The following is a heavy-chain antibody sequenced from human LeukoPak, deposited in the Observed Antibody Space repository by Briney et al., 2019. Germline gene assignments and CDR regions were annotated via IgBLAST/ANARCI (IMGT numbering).Heavy chain of an antibody. CDR2: INSDGSST. J-gene: IGHJ5*02. CDR3: ARAGKSAYTAHNWFDP. D-gene: IGHD1-14*01. V-gene: IGHV3-74*01. Sequence: GGSLRLSCAASGFTFRSYWMHWVRQAPGKGLVWVSRINSDGSSTSYADSVKGRFTISRDNAKNTLYLQMNSLRAEDTAVYYCARAGKSAYTAHNWFDPWGQGTLVTVSS. CDR1: GFTFRSYW.